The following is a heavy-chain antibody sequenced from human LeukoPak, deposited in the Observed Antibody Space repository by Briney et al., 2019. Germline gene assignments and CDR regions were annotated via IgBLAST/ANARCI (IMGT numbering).Heavy chain of an antibody. D-gene: IGHD2-2*01. CDR1: GFPLSSYS. V-gene: IGHV3-21*01. J-gene: IGHJ6*02. Sequence: GGSLRLSCGASGFPLSSYSMNWARQARGKGLEWVSSLSSSSSNIYYADSVKGQFTISRDNAKNSLYLQMNSLRAEDTAVDYCAREDIVVVPAAMRGYYYGMDVWGQGTTVTVSS. CDR3: AREDIVVVPAAMRGYYYGMDV. CDR2: LSSSSSNI.